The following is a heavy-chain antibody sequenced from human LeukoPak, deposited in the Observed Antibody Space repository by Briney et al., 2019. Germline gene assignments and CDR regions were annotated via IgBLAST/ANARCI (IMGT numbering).Heavy chain of an antibody. CDR3: ARVVQSFGPRYYDY. D-gene: IGHD2-15*01. J-gene: IGHJ4*02. CDR2: IYPGDSDT. V-gene: IGHV5-51*01. Sequence: GESLKISCEGSGYSFTSYWIGWVRQLPGKGLEWRGIIYPGDSDTRYSPSFQGQVTISADKSISTAYLQWSSLKTSDTAMYYCARVVQSFGPRYYDYWGQGTLVTVSS. CDR1: GYSFTSYW.